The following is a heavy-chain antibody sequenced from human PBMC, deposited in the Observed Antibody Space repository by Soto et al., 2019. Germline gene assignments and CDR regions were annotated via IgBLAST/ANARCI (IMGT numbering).Heavy chain of an antibody. D-gene: IGHD3-10*01. Sequence: EVLLLESGGDLVQPGGSLRLSCAASGFTFSSYAMSWVRQAPGKGLEWVSAISSSGGATKYADSVRGRFTISRDNSKNTLYLQMDSLRAEDTAVYFCAARREYYFDYWGQGTLVTVSS. V-gene: IGHV3-23*01. CDR1: GFTFSSYA. J-gene: IGHJ4*02. CDR3: AARREYYFDY. CDR2: ISSSGGAT.